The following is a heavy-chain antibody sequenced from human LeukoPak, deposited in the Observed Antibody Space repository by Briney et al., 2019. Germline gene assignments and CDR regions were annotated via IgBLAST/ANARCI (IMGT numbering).Heavy chain of an antibody. CDR3: ARDLLPGGSYCGY. J-gene: IGHJ4*02. D-gene: IGHD1-26*01. CDR2: ISSSSSYI. CDR1: GFTFSSYS. V-gene: IGHV3-21*01. Sequence: GGSLRLSCAASGFTFSSYSMNWVRQAPGKGLEWVSSISSSSSYICYADSVKGRFTISRDNAKNSLYLQMNSLRAEDTAVYYCARDLLPGGSYCGYWGQGTLVTVSS.